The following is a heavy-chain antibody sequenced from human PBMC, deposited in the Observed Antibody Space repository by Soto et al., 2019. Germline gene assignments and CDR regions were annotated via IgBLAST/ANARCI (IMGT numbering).Heavy chain of an antibody. CDR2: INHSGST. J-gene: IGHJ4*02. V-gene: IGHV4-34*01. Sequence: PSETLSLTCAVFGGSFSGYHWSWIRQSPGKGLEWIGEINHSGSTNYNPALRSRVTISADTSMNQLSLKLSSLTAADTAVYYCARQGDFHASSGYSMFDDWGQGTQVTVPQ. CDR1: GGSFSGYH. CDR3: ARQGDFHASSGYSMFDD. D-gene: IGHD3-22*01.